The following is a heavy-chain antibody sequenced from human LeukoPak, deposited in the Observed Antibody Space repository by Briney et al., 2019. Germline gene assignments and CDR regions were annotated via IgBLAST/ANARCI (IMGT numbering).Heavy chain of an antibody. J-gene: IGHJ4*02. CDR3: ARGIKYSSRRNYFDY. D-gene: IGHD6-6*01. CDR2: MNPNSGNT. CDR1: GYTFTSYD. V-gene: IGHV1-8*01. Sequence: ASVKVSCKASGYTFTSYDIHWVRQATGQRLEWMGWMNPNSGNTGYAQKFQGRVTMTRNTSISTAYMELSSLRSEDTAVYYCARGIKYSSRRNYFDYWGQGTLVTVSS.